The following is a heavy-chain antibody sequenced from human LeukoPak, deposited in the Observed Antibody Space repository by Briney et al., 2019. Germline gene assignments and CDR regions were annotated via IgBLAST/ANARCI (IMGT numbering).Heavy chain of an antibody. J-gene: IGHJ3*02. CDR3: ARGLSGYDAFDI. Sequence: ASVKVSCKASGYTFTNYDINWVRQATGQGLEWMGWMNPNSGNTGYAQKFQGRVTITGNTSISTAYMELSSLRSEDTAVYYCARGLSGYDAFDIWGQGTMVTVSS. CDR2: MNPNSGNT. V-gene: IGHV1-8*03. D-gene: IGHD5-12*01. CDR1: GYTFTNYD.